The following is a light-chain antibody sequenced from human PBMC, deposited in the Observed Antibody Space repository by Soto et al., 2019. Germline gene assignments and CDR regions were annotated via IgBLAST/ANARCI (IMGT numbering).Light chain of an antibody. CDR2: GNS. CDR3: SSFTNSDTWV. V-gene: IGLV1-40*01. Sequence: QSVLTQPPSVSGAPGQRVTISCTGSSSNIGAGYDVHWYQQLPRTAPRLLIYGNSNRPSGVPDRFSGSKSGTSASLAITGLQAEDEADYYCSSFTNSDTWVFGGGTKLTVL. J-gene: IGLJ3*02. CDR1: SSNIGAGYD.